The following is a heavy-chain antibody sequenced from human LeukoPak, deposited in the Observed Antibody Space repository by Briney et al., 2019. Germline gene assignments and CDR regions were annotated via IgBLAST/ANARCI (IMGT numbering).Heavy chain of an antibody. CDR3: VKGTGGFQL. Sequence: GGSLRLSCVASGFTFSSYWMSWVRQAPGKGLEWVANIKQDGSEKYYVDSVRGRFTISRDNAKNSLSLQMISLGAEDTAFYYCVKGTGGFQLWGQGTLVSVS. J-gene: IGHJ4*02. CDR1: GFTFSSYW. CDR2: IKQDGSEK. V-gene: IGHV3-7*01. D-gene: IGHD3-10*01.